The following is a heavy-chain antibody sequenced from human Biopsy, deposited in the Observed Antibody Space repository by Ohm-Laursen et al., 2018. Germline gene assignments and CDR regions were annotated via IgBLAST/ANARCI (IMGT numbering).Heavy chain of an antibody. J-gene: IGHJ5*01. CDR3: VKQWGGYNFDS. D-gene: IGHD1-14*01. Sequence: GSLRLSCAASGFTFHTYAMGWVRQAPGKGLEWVAHIDVSDYNTYYADSVRGRFTISRDNSKQMVHLEINSLTADDTAVYYCVKQWGGYNFDSWGQGTLVTVSS. CDR2: IDVSDYNT. V-gene: IGHV3-23*01. CDR1: GFTFHTYA.